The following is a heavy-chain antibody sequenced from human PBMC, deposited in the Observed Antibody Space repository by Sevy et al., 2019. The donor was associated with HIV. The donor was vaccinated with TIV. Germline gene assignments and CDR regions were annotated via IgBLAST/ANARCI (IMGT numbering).Heavy chain of an antibody. J-gene: IGHJ4*02. Sequence: ASVKVSCKASGGIFRSYGISWVRQAPGQGLEWMGGIIPILGSVNYAQKFQGRVTITADESTQTAYMELSSLRSEDTAVYYCARGRSNGWYYFDYWGQETLLTVSS. CDR2: IIPILGSV. CDR1: GGIFRSYG. V-gene: IGHV1-69*13. CDR3: ARGRSNGWYYFDY. D-gene: IGHD6-19*01.